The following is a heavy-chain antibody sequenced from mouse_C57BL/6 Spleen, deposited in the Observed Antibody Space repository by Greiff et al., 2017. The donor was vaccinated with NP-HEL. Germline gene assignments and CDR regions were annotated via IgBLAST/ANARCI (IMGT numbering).Heavy chain of an antibody. CDR3: ARELGRGYFDY. CDR1: GYAFSSYW. V-gene: IGHV1-80*01. D-gene: IGHD4-1*01. J-gene: IGHJ2*01. Sequence: VKLVESGAELVKPGASVKISCKASGYAFSSYWMNWVKQRPGKGLEWIGQIYPGDGDTNYNGKFKGKATLTADKSSSTAYMQLSSLTSEDSAVYFCARELGRGYFDYWGQGTTLTVSS. CDR2: IYPGDGDT.